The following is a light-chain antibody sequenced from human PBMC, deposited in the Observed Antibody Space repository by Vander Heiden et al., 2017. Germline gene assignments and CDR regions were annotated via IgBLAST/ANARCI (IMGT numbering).Light chain of an antibody. Sequence: QSVLTPPPSASVTPGHTVTISCSGSSSNIGSNHVYWYQQLPRTAPKLLIYRTNQRPSGVPDRFSGSKSGTSASLAISGLRSEDEADYYCAAWDDSLSGFVVFGGGTKLTV. CDR1: SSNIGSNH. CDR2: RTN. CDR3: AAWDDSLSGFVV. J-gene: IGLJ2*01. V-gene: IGLV1-47*01.